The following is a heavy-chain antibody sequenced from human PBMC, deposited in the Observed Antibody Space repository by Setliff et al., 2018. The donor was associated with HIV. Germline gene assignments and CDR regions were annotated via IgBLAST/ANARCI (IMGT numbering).Heavy chain of an antibody. CDR1: GYTFTSYG. V-gene: IGHV1-18*01. J-gene: IGHJ3*02. Sequence: ASVKVSCKASGYTFTSYGISWVRQAPGQGLEWMGWISGYNDNTNYAEKLQGRVTMTTDTSTSTAYMELRSLRSDDTAVYYCSRDLKVYAMWGDAFDTWGQGTMVTVSS. D-gene: IGHD2-8*01. CDR2: ISGYNDNT. CDR3: SRDLKVYAMWGDAFDT.